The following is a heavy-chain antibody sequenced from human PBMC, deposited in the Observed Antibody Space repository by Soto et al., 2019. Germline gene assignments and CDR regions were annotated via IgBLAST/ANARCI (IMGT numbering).Heavy chain of an antibody. V-gene: IGHV3-11*01. D-gene: IGHD3-16*01. J-gene: IGHJ5*02. CDR3: ARLPFPWGWFDP. Sequence: GGSLRLSCAASGIVFSDYMSWVRQAPGKGLEWLSYISGSGRTIYSADSVKGRFTISRDNATNSLYLQMNNVRTEDTAVYYCARLPFPWGWFDPWGKGTLVTVSS. CDR2: ISGSGRTI. CDR1: GIVFSDY.